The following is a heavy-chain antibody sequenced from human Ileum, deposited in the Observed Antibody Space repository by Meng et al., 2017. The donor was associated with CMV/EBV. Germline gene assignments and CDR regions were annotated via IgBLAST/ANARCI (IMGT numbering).Heavy chain of an antibody. J-gene: IGHJ4*01. D-gene: IGHD6-6*01. CDR2: VYQSGTT. CDR1: GYAISSGSY. V-gene: IGHV4-38-2*02. Sequence: SETLSLTCTVSGYAISSGSYWAWIRQTPDKGLEWLGRVYQSGTTFYNPSVVRRVSISMDTSKNRFSLQLTSVTAADTAMYYCVREKFLTGSSVDYWGHGILVTVSS. CDR3: VREKFLTGSSVDY.